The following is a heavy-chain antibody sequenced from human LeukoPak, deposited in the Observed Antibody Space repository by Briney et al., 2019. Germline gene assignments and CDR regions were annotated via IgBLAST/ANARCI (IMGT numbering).Heavy chain of an antibody. CDR1: GGSISSHY. CDR2: IYYSGST. Sequence: SETLSLTCTVSGGSISSHYWSWIRQPPGKGLEWIGYIYYSGSTNYNPSLKSRVTISVDTSKNQFSLKLSSVTAADTAVYYCARAVRFLEWLMPNLWFDPWGQGTLVTVSS. D-gene: IGHD3-3*01. J-gene: IGHJ5*02. V-gene: IGHV4-59*11. CDR3: ARAVRFLEWLMPNLWFDP.